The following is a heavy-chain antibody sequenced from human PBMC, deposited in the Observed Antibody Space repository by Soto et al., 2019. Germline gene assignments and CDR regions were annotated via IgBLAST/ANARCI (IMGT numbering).Heavy chain of an antibody. V-gene: IGHV3-74*01. J-gene: IGHJ4*02. Sequence: EGQLVESGGGLVLPGGSLRLSCAASGFTFSGYWMHWVRQAPGEGLVWVSRINPDGSIANYADSVKGRFTISRDNAKNTLFLLMNGVSAEDTAVYYCAKESASFNDHWGQGTLVTVSS. CDR2: INPDGSIA. CDR3: AKESASFNDH. CDR1: GFTFSGYW.